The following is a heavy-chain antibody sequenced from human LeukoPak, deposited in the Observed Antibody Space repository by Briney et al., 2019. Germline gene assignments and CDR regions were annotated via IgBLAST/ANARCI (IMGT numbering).Heavy chain of an antibody. CDR3: ATVAYSGSYFDY. CDR2: FDPEDGET. V-gene: IGHV1-24*01. D-gene: IGHD1-26*01. CDR1: GYTLTELS. Sequence: ASVKVSCKVSGYTLTELSMHWVRQAPGKGLEWMGGFDPEDGETIYAQKFQGRVTMTEDASTDTAYMELSSLRSEDTAVYYCATVAYSGSYFDYWGQGTLVTVSS. J-gene: IGHJ4*02.